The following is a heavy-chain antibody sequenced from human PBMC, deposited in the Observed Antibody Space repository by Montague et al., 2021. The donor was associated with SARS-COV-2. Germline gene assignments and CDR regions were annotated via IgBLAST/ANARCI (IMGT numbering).Heavy chain of an antibody. CDR2: IDWDDDK. CDR3: ARDWGCTHFDY. CDR1: GFSLSTSGMC. J-gene: IGHJ4*02. Sequence: PALVKPTQTLTLTCTFSGFSLSTSGMCVSWIRQPPGKALEWLARIDWDDDKYYSTPLKTRLTISKDTSKNQVVLTMTNMDPVDTATYYCARDWGCTHFDYWGQGTLVTVPS. V-gene: IGHV2-70*11. D-gene: IGHD7-27*01.